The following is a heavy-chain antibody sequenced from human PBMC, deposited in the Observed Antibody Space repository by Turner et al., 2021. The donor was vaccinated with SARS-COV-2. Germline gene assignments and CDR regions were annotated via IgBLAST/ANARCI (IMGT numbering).Heavy chain of an antibody. CDR3: ARLLNPGSYYYCYYHMDV. CDR1: GGPMSSSNYY. V-gene: IGHV4-39*01. CDR2: IYYSGST. J-gene: IGHJ6*02. D-gene: IGHD3-10*01. Sequence: QLELHESGPGLVKPSETLSLTCTGLGGPMSSSNYYWGWFRRPPGKGLVCIASIYYSGSTYYIPSLNSRVTISVDTSKNQFSLKLSSVTAADTAVYYCARLLNPGSYYYCYYHMDVWGQGTTVTVSS.